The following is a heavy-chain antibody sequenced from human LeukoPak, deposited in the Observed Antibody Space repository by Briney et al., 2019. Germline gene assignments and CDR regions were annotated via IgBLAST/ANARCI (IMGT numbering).Heavy chain of an antibody. V-gene: IGHV3-53*01. J-gene: IGHJ5*02. CDR1: GFTFSSYW. CDR2: IYSGGTT. Sequence: GGSLRLSCVASGFTFSSYWMDWVRQAPGKGLEWVSVIYSGGTTYYVDSVKGRFTISRDNSKNTLYLQMNSLGTGDTAVYWCARAHSGSWWFDPWGQGTLVTVSS. CDR3: ARAHSGSWWFDP. D-gene: IGHD3-22*01.